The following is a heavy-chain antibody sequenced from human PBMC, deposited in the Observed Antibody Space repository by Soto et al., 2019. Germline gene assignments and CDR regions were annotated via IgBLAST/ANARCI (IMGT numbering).Heavy chain of an antibody. J-gene: IGHJ4*02. CDR3: ARVAGYGDYRFDY. Sequence: QVHLVESGGDLVRPGGSLRLSCAVSGFTFSDYFMSWIRQAPGKGLEWLSSISSSSGYTNYADSVRGRFTISRHNAKNSLYLQMGSLRAEDTAVYYCARVAGYGDYRFDYWGQGTLVTVSS. CDR1: GFTFSDYF. CDR2: ISSSSGYT. V-gene: IGHV3-11*06. D-gene: IGHD4-17*01.